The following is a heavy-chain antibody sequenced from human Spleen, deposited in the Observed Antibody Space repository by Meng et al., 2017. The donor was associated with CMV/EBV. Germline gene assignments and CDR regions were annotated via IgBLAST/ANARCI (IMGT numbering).Heavy chain of an antibody. J-gene: IGHJ3*02. CDR1: GFTLSDFY. Sequence: GESLKIFCAASGFTLSDFYMDRDRQAPGRGLEWVARTRNKANSYTTEYAASAKGRFTISSDASKNSLNLQMNSLTTEDTALYYCARGRGAWDAYDIWGQGTLVTVSS. CDR2: TRNKANSYTT. CDR3: ARGRGAWDAYDI. V-gene: IGHV3-72*01.